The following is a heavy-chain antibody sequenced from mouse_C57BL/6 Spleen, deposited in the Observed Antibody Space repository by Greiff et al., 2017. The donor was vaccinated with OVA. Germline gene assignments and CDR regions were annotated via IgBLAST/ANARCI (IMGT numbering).Heavy chain of an antibody. D-gene: IGHD3-1*01. Sequence: VQLQQSGAELARPGASVKLSCKASGYTFTSYGISWVKQRTGQGLEWIGEIYPRSGNTYYNEKFKGNATLTADKSSSTAYMELRSLTSEDSAVYFCAGASRDYAMDYWGQGTSVTVSS. J-gene: IGHJ4*01. CDR3: AGASRDYAMDY. CDR2: IYPRSGNT. CDR1: GYTFTSYG. V-gene: IGHV1-81*01.